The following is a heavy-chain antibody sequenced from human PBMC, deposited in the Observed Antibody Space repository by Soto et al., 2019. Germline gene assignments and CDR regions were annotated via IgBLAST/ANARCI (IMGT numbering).Heavy chain of an antibody. CDR2: VKQDGSDR. CDR1: GFTFRGSW. D-gene: IGHD3-16*01. Sequence: EVRLVESGGGLVQPGGSLTLTCAASGFTFRGSWMSWVRQAPGKGLEWVANVKQDGSDRYYVDSVQGRFTISRDNAKNLFFLEMTSLGGEDTAVYYCAGGGGNFDYWGQGTLVTVSS. V-gene: IGHV3-7*04. J-gene: IGHJ4*02. CDR3: AGGGGNFDY.